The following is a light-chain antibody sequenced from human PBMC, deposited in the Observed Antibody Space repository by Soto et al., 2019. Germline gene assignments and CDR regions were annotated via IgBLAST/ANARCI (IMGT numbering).Light chain of an antibody. V-gene: IGLV2-14*01. CDR3: SSYTSTSNVI. CDR1: SSDVGGYDY. J-gene: IGLJ2*01. CDR2: DVR. Sequence: QSALTQPASVSGSPGQSITISCTGTSSDVGGYDYVSWYQQHPGKAPKLMIYDVRNQPSGVSNRFSGSKSGNTASLTISGLQAEDEADYYCSSYTSTSNVIFGGGTKLTVL.